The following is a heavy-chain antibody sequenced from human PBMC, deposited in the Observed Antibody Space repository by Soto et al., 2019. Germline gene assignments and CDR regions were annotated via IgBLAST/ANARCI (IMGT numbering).Heavy chain of an antibody. D-gene: IGHD1-26*01. Sequence: ASVKVSCKASGGTFSSYAISWVRQAPGQGLEWMGGIIPIFGTANYAQKFQGRVTITADESTSTAYMELSSLRSEDTAVYYCARDRVGATSPLDYWGQGTLVTVSS. CDR3: ARDRVGATSPLDY. V-gene: IGHV1-69*13. CDR1: GGTFSSYA. CDR2: IIPIFGTA. J-gene: IGHJ4*02.